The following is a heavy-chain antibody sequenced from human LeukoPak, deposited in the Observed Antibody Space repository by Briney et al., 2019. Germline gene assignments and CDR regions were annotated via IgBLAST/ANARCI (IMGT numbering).Heavy chain of an antibody. CDR1: GGSISNYY. CDR2: IYYSGST. D-gene: IGHD4-17*01. CDR3: ARGRGDLKYFQH. J-gene: IGHJ1*01. Sequence: SETLSLTCTVSGGSISNYYWSWIRQPPGKGLEWIGYIYYSGSTNYNPSLKSRVTISVDTSKNQFSLKLSSVTAADTAVYYCARGRGDLKYFQHWGQGTLVTVSS. V-gene: IGHV4-59*01.